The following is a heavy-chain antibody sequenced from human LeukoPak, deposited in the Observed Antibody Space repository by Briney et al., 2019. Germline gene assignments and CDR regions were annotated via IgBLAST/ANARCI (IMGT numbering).Heavy chain of an antibody. Sequence: GGSLRLSCAASGFTFSSYSMNWVRQAPGKGLEWVSSISSSSSYIYYADSVKGRFTISRDNAKNSPYLQMNSLRAEDTAVYYCARQATNYGMDVWGQGTTVTVSS. V-gene: IGHV3-21*01. CDR1: GFTFSSYS. J-gene: IGHJ6*02. CDR3: ARQATNYGMDV. CDR2: ISSSSSYI.